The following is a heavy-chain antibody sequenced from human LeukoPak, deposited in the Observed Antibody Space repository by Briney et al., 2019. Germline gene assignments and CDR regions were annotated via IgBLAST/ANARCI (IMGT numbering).Heavy chain of an antibody. CDR2: VQYDGSNK. D-gene: IGHD3-10*01. J-gene: IGHJ4*02. CDR3: AKDGKCGSGSYYRGDS. CDR1: GFTFTDYG. Sequence: PGGSLRLSCAASGFTFTDYGIHCVRQAPGKGLEWVAFVQYDGSNKYYADSVKGRFILSRDNSKDMLYLQMNRLRAEDTAVYYCAKDGKCGSGSYYRGDSWGQGTLVTVSS. V-gene: IGHV3-30*02.